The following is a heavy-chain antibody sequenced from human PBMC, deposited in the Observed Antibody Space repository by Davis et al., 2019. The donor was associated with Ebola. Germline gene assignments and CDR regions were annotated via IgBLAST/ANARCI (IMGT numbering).Heavy chain of an antibody. CDR1: GGSISSYY. V-gene: IGHV4-59*01. CDR2: IYYSGST. J-gene: IGHJ5*02. Sequence: SETLSLTCTVSGGSISSYYWSCIRQPPGKGLEWIGYIYYSGSTNYNPSLKSRVTISVDTSKNQFSLKLSSVTAADTAVYYCARDVSAWGQGTLVTVSS. CDR3: ARDVSA. D-gene: IGHD2/OR15-2a*01.